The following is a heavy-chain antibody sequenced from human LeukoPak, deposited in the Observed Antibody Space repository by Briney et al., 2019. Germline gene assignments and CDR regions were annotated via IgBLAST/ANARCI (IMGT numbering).Heavy chain of an antibody. V-gene: IGHV3-23*01. CDR3: AKGGYSWYTFYF. D-gene: IGHD2-2*02. CDR1: GFTSSSYA. CDR2: ISGSGGST. J-gene: IGHJ4*02. Sequence: RTGGSLRLSCAASGFTSSSYAMSWVRQAPGKGLEWVSAISGSGGSTYYADSVKGRFTISRDNSKNTLYMQMNSLRAEDTAVYYCAKGGYSWYTFYFWGQGTLVTVSS.